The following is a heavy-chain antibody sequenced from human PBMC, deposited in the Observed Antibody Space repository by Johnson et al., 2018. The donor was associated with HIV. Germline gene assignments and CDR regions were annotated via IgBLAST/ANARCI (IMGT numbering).Heavy chain of an antibody. J-gene: IGHJ3*02. CDR2: VYRDGNT. V-gene: IGHV3-53*01. CDR3: ARDVRQGEGQWLVHAFDI. CDR1: GFSVTRND. Sequence: VQLVESGGGLIQPGGSLRLSCAASGFSVTRNDMNWVRQAPGKGLEWVSVVYRDGNTKYADSVKGRFSIPRDNAKNTVDLQLNSLRAEDTAVYYCARDVRQGEGQWLVHAFDIWGQGTKVTVSS. D-gene: IGHD6-19*01.